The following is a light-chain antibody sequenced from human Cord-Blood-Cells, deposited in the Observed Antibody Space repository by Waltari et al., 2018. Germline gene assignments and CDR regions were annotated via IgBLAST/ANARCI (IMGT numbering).Light chain of an antibody. CDR2: EGS. J-gene: IGLJ2*01. V-gene: IGLV2-23*03. Sequence: QSALTQPASVSGSPGPSITISGTGTSSDVGRYNLVPWYQQHPGKAPKPMIYEGSTRPSGVSNRFSGSKSGNTASLTISGLQAEDEADYYCCSYAGSSTFVFGGGTKLTVL. CDR3: CSYAGSSTFV. CDR1: SSDVGRYNL.